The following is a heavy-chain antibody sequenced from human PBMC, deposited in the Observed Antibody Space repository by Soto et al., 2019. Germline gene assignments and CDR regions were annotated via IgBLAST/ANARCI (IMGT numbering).Heavy chain of an antibody. CDR2: IKEDGSEK. CDR3: ASVGSGSLGGYVKSDF. Sequence: EVQLVESGGGLVQPGGSLRLSCAASGFSFSGDWMTWVRQTPGKGLEWVATIKEDGSEKYYVDSVKGRFSISRDNAMNSMYLQMDSLRVEDTAVYYCASVGSGSLGGYVKSDFWGQGALVTVSS. D-gene: IGHD5-12*01. J-gene: IGHJ4*02. V-gene: IGHV3-7*05. CDR1: GFSFSGDW.